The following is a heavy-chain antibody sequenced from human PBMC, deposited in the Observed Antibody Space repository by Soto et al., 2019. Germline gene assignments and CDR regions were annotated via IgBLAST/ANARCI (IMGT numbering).Heavy chain of an antibody. CDR1: GYTFTSYD. J-gene: IGHJ6*03. CDR3: ARGLPDYDFWSGYWPSYYYYMDV. D-gene: IGHD3-3*01. CDR2: MNPNSGNT. V-gene: IGHV1-8*01. Sequence: QVQLVQSGAEVKKPGASVKVSCKASGYTFTSYDINWVRQATGQGLEWMGWMNPNSGNTGYAQKFQGRVTMTRNTSIRTAYMELSSLRSEDTAVYYCARGLPDYDFWSGYWPSYYYYMDVWGKGTTVTVSS.